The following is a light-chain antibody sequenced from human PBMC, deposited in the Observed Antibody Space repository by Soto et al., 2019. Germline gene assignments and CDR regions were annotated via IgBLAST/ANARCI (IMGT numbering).Light chain of an antibody. CDR3: QQYNDWPLT. CDR2: GAF. V-gene: IGKV3-15*01. CDR1: QSVSSD. J-gene: IGKJ4*01. Sequence: EIVMTQSPATLSMFPGERATLSCRASQSVSSDLGWYQQKPGQAPRLLIHGAFIRAAGVPARFSGSGSGTEFTLTISSLQSEDSAVYYCQQYNDWPLTFGGGTKVEIQ.